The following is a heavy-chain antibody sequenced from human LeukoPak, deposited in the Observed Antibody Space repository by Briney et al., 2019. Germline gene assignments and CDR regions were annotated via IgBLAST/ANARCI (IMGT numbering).Heavy chain of an antibody. V-gene: IGHV3-23*01. CDR3: AKDPTYGGNSPFDY. CDR2: ISGSGGST. CDR1: GFTFSSYA. Sequence: GGSLRLSCAASGFTFSSYAMSWVRQAPGKGLEWVSAISGSGGSTYYADSVKGRFTISRDNSKNTLYLQMDSLRAEDTAVYYCAKDPTYGGNSPFDYWGQGTLVTVSS. D-gene: IGHD4-17*01. J-gene: IGHJ4*02.